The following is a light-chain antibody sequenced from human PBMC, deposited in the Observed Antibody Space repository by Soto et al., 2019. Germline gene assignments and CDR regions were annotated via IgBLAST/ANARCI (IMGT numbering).Light chain of an antibody. CDR2: DVS. CDR3: CLYAGSYTLGWV. Sequence: QSVLTQPRSVSGSPGQSVTISCTGTSSDVGGYNYVSWYQQHPGKAPKLMIYDVSKRPSGVPDRFSGSKSGNTASLTISGLQAEDEADYYCCLYAGSYTLGWVFGGGTKLTVL. V-gene: IGLV2-11*01. J-gene: IGLJ3*02. CDR1: SSDVGGYNY.